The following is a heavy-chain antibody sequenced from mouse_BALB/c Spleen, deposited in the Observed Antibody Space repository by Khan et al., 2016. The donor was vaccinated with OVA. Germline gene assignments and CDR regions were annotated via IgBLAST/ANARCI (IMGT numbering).Heavy chain of an antibody. D-gene: IGHD3-2*02. Sequence: VQLQQSGAELVRPGASVKLSCKTSGYIFTSYWIHWVKQRSGQGLEWIARIYPGTDNSYYNEKFKDKATLTADKSSSTAYMQLSSLKSEDSDVXSCAREEALYHFDHWGQGTTLTVSS. CDR2: IYPGTDNS. V-gene: IGHV1S132*01. J-gene: IGHJ2*01. CDR1: GYIFTSYW. CDR3: AREEALYHFDH.